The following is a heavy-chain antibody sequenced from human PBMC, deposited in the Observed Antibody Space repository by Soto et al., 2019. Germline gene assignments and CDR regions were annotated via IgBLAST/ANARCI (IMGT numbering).Heavy chain of an antibody. J-gene: IGHJ5*02. CDR1: GDSISSFY. CDR2: IFSSGST. D-gene: IGHD3-10*01. CDR3: ARALGVRGVMGNWFDP. V-gene: IGHV4-59*12. Sequence: PSETLSLTCTASGDSISSFYWTWIRQPPGKGLEWVGYIFSSGSTNYNPSLKSRVTISVDTSKNQFSLKLSSVTAADTAVYYCARALGVRGVMGNWFDPWGQGTLVTVSS.